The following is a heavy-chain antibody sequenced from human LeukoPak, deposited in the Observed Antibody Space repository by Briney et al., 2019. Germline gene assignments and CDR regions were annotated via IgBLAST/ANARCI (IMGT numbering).Heavy chain of an antibody. V-gene: IGHV2-5*02. J-gene: IGHJ4*02. Sequence: SGPTLVNPTQTLTLTCTFSGFSLSTSGVGVGWIRQPPGKALVWLALIYWDDDKRYSPSLKSRLTITKDTSKNQVVLTMTNMDPADTATYYCALFIVGATTSAGSAAFDYWGQGTLVTVSS. D-gene: IGHD1-26*01. CDR2: IYWDDDK. CDR1: GFSLSTSGVG. CDR3: ALFIVGATTSAGSAAFDY.